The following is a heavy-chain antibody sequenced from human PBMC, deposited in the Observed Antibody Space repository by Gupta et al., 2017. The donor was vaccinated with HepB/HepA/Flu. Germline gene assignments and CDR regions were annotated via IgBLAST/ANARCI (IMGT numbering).Heavy chain of an antibody. J-gene: IGHJ4*02. V-gene: IGHV1-69*04. CDR2: VIPVLDLT. Sequence: QVQLVQSGAEVKKPGSSVKVSCKAFGDTFNTHAFGWVRQAPGQGFEWMGRVIPVLDLTNYSQRFQGRVAMTADKSTSTVYMELSSLTSDDTAIYYCARSNATHSYDLHFWGQGTRVIVSA. D-gene: IGHD1-1*01. CDR1: GDTFNTHA. CDR3: ARSNATHSYDLHF.